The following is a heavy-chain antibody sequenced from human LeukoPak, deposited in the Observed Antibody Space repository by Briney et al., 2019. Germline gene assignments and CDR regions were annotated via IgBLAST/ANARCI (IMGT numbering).Heavy chain of an antibody. CDR3: ARLHSNSWYLYYFDY. J-gene: IGHJ4*02. D-gene: IGHD6-13*01. Sequence: GASVKVSCKASGYTFNSYDINRVRQATGQGPEWMGWMNSKHRNTGYAQKFQDRVTITSNTSISTAYMELSSLRSEHTAVYYCARLHSNSWYLYYFDYWGQATLVSV. V-gene: IGHV1-8*03. CDR2: MNSKHRNT. CDR1: GYTFNSYD.